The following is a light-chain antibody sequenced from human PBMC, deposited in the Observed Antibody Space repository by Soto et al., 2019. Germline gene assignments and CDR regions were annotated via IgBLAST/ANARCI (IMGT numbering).Light chain of an antibody. J-gene: IGKJ4*01. CDR1: QSVNSSY. CDR2: GAS. V-gene: IGKV3-20*01. Sequence: EIVLTQSPGTLSFSPGERATLSCRASQSVNSSYLAWHQQKPGQAPRHLIYGASSRATGTPDRISGSASGTDFTLNISRLEPEDFAVYYCQQYGISPPFGGGTKVEIK. CDR3: QQYGISPP.